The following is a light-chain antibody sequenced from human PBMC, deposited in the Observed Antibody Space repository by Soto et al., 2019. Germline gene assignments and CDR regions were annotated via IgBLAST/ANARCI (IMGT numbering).Light chain of an antibody. J-gene: IGKJ3*01. V-gene: IGKV1-39*01. CDR2: AAS. CDR1: QSISTY. Sequence: DIQLTQSPSTLSASVGDRVTLTCLASQSISTYLNWYQQKPGKAPKLLIYAASSLQSGVPSRFSGSGSGTDFTLTINSLQPEDFATYYCQQSYSTPLTFGPGTKV. CDR3: QQSYSTPLT.